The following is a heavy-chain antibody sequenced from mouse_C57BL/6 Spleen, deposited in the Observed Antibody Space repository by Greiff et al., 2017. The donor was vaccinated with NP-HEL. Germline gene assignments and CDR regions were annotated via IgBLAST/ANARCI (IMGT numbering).Heavy chain of an antibody. V-gene: IGHV1-62-2*01. Sequence: VQLQESGAELVKPGASVKLSCKASGYTFTEYTIHWVKQRSGQGLEWIGWFYPGSGSIKYNEKFKDKATLTADKSSSTAYMELRSLTSEDTAVYYCAREGDYDGNFDYWGQGTTLTVSS. J-gene: IGHJ2*01. CDR3: AREGDYDGNFDY. D-gene: IGHD2-4*01. CDR2: FYPGSGSI. CDR1: GYTFTEYT.